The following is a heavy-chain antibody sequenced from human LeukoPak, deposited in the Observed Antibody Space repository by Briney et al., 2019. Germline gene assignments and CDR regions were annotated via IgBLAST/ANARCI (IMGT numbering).Heavy chain of an antibody. CDR3: ARAVMVRGVIQEYLSWFDP. Sequence: ASVKVSCKASGYTFTGYYMHWVRQAPGQGLEWMGWINPNSGGTNYAQKFQGRVTMTRDTSISTAYRELSRLRSDDTVVYYCARAVMVRGVIQEYLSWFDPWGQGTLVTVSS. V-gene: IGHV1-2*02. D-gene: IGHD3-10*01. J-gene: IGHJ5*02. CDR1: GYTFTGYY. CDR2: INPNSGGT.